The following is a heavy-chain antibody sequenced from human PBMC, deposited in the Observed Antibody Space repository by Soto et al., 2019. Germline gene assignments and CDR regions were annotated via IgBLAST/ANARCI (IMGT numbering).Heavy chain of an antibody. CDR3: ARHLSVDYFDY. CDR1: GDSITSNSYF. V-gene: IGHV4-39*01. D-gene: IGHD3-16*01. Sequence: SETLSLTCTVSGDSITSNSYFWAWIRQPPGKGLKWIGSIYYSGTTYCNPSLKSRVTISVDRSKNQFSLKLSSVTAADTAVYYCARHLSVDYFDYWGQGALVTVSS. CDR2: IYYSGTT. J-gene: IGHJ4*02.